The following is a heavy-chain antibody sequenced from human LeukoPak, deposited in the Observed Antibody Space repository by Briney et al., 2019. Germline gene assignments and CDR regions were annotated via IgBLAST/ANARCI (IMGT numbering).Heavy chain of an antibody. Sequence: SETLSLTCTVSGGSISSYYWSWIRQPAGKGLDWIGRIYTSGSTNYNPSLKSRVTMSVDTSKNQFSLKLSSVTAADTAVYYCARTTAQAAAGSGGWFDPWGQGTLVTVSS. J-gene: IGHJ5*02. CDR2: IYTSGST. CDR3: ARTTAQAAAGSGGWFDP. V-gene: IGHV4-4*07. D-gene: IGHD6-13*01. CDR1: GGSISSYY.